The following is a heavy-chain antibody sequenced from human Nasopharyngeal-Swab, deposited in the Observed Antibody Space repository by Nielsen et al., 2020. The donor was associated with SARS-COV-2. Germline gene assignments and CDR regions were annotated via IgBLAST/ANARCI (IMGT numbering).Heavy chain of an antibody. CDR3: ARDLDSGSYPY. V-gene: IGHV3-53*04. CDR1: GFTVSSNY. D-gene: IGHD1-26*01. J-gene: IGHJ4*02. CDR2: IYSGGST. Sequence: GFLRLSCAASGFTVSSNYMSWVRQAPGKGLEWVSVIYSGGSTYYADSVKGRFTISRHNSKNTLYLQMNSLRAEDTAVYYCARDLDSGSYPYWGQGTLVTVSS.